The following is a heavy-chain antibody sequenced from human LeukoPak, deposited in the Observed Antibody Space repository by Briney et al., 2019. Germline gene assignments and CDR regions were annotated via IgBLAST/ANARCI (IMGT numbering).Heavy chain of an antibody. D-gene: IGHD3-10*01. V-gene: IGHV4-39*07. Sequence: SETLSLTCTVSGGSISSSGYSWSWIRQPPGKGLEWIGEINHSGSTNYNPSLKSRVTISVDTSKNQFSLKLSSVTAADTAVYYCARGDITMVRGVIPIRNYFDYWGQGTLVTVSS. J-gene: IGHJ4*02. CDR3: ARGDITMVRGVIPIRNYFDY. CDR2: INHSGST. CDR1: GGSISSSGYS.